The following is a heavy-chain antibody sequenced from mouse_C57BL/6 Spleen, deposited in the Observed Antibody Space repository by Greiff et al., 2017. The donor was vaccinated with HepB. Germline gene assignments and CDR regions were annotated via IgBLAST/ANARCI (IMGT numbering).Heavy chain of an antibody. D-gene: IGHD4-1*01. CDR1: GYAFSSYW. V-gene: IGHV1-80*01. CDR2: IYPGDGDT. Sequence: QVHVKQSGAELVKPGASVKISCKASGYAFSSYWMNWVKQRPGKGLEWIGQIYPGDGDTNYNGKFKGKATLTADKSSSTAYMQLSSLTSEDSAVYFCARERTGTWFAYWGQGTLVTVSA. CDR3: ARERTGTWFAY. J-gene: IGHJ3*01.